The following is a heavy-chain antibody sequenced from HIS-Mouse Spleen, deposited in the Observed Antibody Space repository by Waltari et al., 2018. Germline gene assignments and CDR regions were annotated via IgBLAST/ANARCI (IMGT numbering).Heavy chain of an antibody. D-gene: IGHD6-13*01. Sequence: QLQLQESGPGLVKPSETLSLTCTVSGGSISSSSYYWGWIRQPPGKGLEWLGRIYYSGSTDYNPSLKRRVTMSVDTSKNQFSLKLSSVTAADTAVYYCAREIPYSSSWYDWYFDLWGRGTLVTVSS. CDR3: AREIPYSSSWYDWYFDL. CDR2: IYYSGST. J-gene: IGHJ2*01. CDR1: GGSISSSSYY. V-gene: IGHV4-39*07.